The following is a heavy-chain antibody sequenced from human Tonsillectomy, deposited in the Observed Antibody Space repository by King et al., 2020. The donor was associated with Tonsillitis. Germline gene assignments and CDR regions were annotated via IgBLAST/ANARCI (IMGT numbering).Heavy chain of an antibody. J-gene: IGHJ4*02. CDR3: AGDTGGWRTLDS. D-gene: IGHD6-19*01. V-gene: IGHV1-2*06. CDR1: GYSFTGYS. Sequence: VQLVESGAEVGKPGASVRVSCQASGYSFTGYSIHWVRQAPGQGLDWMGRINPDNGGADYGLSFEDRVTLTRDTSSRTAYMELSRLGSDDAAVYYCAGDTGGWRTLDSWGQGTLVTVSS. CDR2: INPDNGGA.